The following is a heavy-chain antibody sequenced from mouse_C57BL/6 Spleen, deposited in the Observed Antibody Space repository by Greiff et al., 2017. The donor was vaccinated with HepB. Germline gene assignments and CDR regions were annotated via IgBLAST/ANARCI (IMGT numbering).Heavy chain of an antibody. V-gene: IGHV3-6*01. J-gene: IGHJ1*03. Sequence: EVQLQQSGPGLVKPSQSLSLTCSVTGYSITSGYYWNWLRQFPGNKLEWMGYISYDGSNNYNPSLKNRISITRDTSKNQFFLKLNSVTTEDTATYYCAREDGSSDWYFDVWGTGTTVTVSS. CDR3: AREDGSSDWYFDV. CDR2: ISYDGSN. D-gene: IGHD1-1*01. CDR1: GYSITSGYY.